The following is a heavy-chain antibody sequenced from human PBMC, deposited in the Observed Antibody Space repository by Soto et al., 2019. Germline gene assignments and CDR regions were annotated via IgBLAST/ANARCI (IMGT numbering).Heavy chain of an antibody. J-gene: IGHJ6*03. V-gene: IGHV1-2*04. Sequence: ASVKVSCKASGYTFTGYYMHWVRQAPGQGLEWMGWINPNSGGTNYAQKFQGWVTMTRDTSISTAYMELSRLRSDDTAVYYCARGLGRTTPNCSSTSCYVSSIGYYYYMDVWGKGTTVTVSS. CDR1: GYTFTGYY. CDR3: ARGLGRTTPNCSSTSCYVSSIGYYYYMDV. CDR2: INPNSGGT. D-gene: IGHD2-2*01.